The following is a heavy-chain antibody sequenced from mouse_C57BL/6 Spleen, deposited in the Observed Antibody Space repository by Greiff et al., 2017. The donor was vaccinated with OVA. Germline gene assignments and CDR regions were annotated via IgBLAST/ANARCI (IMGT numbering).Heavy chain of an antibody. Sequence: QVQLQQPGTELVKPGASVKLSCKASGYTFTSYWMHWVKQRPGQGLEWIGNINPSNGGTNYNEKFKSKATLTVDKSSSTAYMQLSSLTSEDSAVYYCARGGAFVGYGNYPFYAMDYWGQGTSVTVSS. V-gene: IGHV1-53*01. D-gene: IGHD2-10*02. J-gene: IGHJ4*01. CDR2: INPSNGGT. CDR3: ARGGAFVGYGNYPFYAMDY. CDR1: GYTFTSYW.